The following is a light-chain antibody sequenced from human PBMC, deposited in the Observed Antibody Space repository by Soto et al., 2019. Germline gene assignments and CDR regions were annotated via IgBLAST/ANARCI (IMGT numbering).Light chain of an antibody. CDR2: DVS. Sequence: ALTQPASVSGSPGQSITISCTGTSSDVGGYNYVSWYLQHPGKAPKLMIYDVSNRPSGVSNRFSGSKSGNTASLTISGLQAEDEADYYCSSYTTSSTLVFGTGTKVTVL. CDR3: SSYTTSSTLV. J-gene: IGLJ1*01. CDR1: SSDVGGYNY. V-gene: IGLV2-14*01.